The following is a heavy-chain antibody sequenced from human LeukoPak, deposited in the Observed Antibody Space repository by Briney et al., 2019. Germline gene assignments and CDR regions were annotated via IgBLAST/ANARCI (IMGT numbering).Heavy chain of an antibody. CDR2: ISSSGSTI. J-gene: IGHJ4*02. D-gene: IGHD1-26*01. CDR1: GFSFSDYY. Sequence: GGSLRLSCVASGFSFSDYYMSWIRQAPGKGLQWVSFISSSGSTIYYADSVKGQFTISRDNAKNSLYLQMSSLRAEDTAMYYCARDRYSGSYPLDYWGQGTLVTVSS. CDR3: ARDRYSGSYPLDY. V-gene: IGHV3-11*01.